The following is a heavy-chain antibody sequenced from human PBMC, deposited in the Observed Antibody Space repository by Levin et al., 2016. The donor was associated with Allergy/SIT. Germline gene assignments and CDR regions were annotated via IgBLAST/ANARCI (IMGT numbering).Heavy chain of an antibody. CDR2: IYSGGST. CDR1: GFTVSSNY. V-gene: IGHV3-66*01. CDR3: ARALWLPRGPPDAFDI. D-gene: IGHD5-12*01. Sequence: GESLKISCAASGFTVSSNYMSWVRQAPGKGLEWVSVIYSGGSTYYADSVKGRFTISRDNSKNTLYLQMNSLRAEDTAVYYCARALWLPRGPPDAFDIWGPRDNGHRLF. J-gene: IGHJ3*02.